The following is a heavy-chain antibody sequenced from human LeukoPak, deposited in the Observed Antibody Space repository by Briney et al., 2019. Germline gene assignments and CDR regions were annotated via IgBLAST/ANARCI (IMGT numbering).Heavy chain of an antibody. J-gene: IGHJ4*02. V-gene: IGHV4-39*01. Sequence: SETLSLTCTVSGGSISSSSYYWGWIRQPPGKGLEWIGSIYYSGSTYYNPSLKSRVTISLDTSKNQFSLKLSSVTAADTAVYYCASYCSGGSCYPYYFDYWGQGTLVTVSS. D-gene: IGHD2-15*01. CDR3: ASYCSGGSCYPYYFDY. CDR1: GGSISSSSYY. CDR2: IYYSGST.